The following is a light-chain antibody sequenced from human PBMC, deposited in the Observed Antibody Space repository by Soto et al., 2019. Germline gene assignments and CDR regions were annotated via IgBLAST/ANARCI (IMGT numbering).Light chain of an antibody. CDR1: QSISSN. CDR2: DAS. Sequence: EIVLTQSPGTLSLSPGERATLSCRASQSISSNLAWYQHKPGQAPRLLIHDASTRATGIPARISGSGSGTDFTLTISSLEPEDFAVYYCQQYGSSPVTFGQGTKVDI. CDR3: QQYGSSPVT. V-gene: IGKV3-20*01. J-gene: IGKJ1*01.